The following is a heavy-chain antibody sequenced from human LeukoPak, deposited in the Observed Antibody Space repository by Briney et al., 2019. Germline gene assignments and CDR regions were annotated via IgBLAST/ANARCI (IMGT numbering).Heavy chain of an antibody. D-gene: IGHD2-21*01. CDR3: ARFPIAKRAMDV. CDR2: IYYVGSP. J-gene: IGHJ6*02. CDR1: GDSISRGDSY. V-gene: IGHV4-39*01. Sequence: PSETLSLTCSVSGDSISRGDSYWGWIRQYPGTGLEWLGSIYYVGSPYNNPSLNSRRVTMSVDTSKNQFSLKLTSVTAADTAVYFCARFPIAKRAMDVWGQGTTVTVSS.